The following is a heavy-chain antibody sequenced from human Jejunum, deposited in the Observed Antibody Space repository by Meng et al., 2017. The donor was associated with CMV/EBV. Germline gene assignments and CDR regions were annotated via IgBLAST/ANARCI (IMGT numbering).Heavy chain of an antibody. CDR1: GFTVRTTY. V-gene: IGHV3-53*01. D-gene: IGHD1-26*01. CDR3: ARMGASVWFDP. Sequence: SLSCAVSGFTVRTTYMSWVRQAPGKGLEWVSVIYSDGSTHYADSVKGRFTISRDNSKNTLYLQINSLRAEDTAVYYCARMGASVWFDPWGQGTLVTVSS. CDR2: IYSDGST. J-gene: IGHJ5*02.